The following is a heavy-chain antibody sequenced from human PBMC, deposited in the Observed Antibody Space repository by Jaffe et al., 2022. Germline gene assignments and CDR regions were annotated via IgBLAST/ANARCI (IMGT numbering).Heavy chain of an antibody. D-gene: IGHD2-15*01. CDR3: ARGTEGLGYCSGGSCYGDYYYYYYMDV. Sequence: QVQLQESGPGLVKPSQTLSLTCTVSGGSISSGSYYWSWIRQPAGKGLEWIGRIYTSGSTNYNPSLKSRVTISVDTSKNQFSLKLSSVTAADTAVYYCARGTEGLGYCSGGSCYGDYYYYYYMDVWGKGTTVTVSS. J-gene: IGHJ6*03. CDR1: GGSISSGSYY. CDR2: IYTSGST. V-gene: IGHV4-61*02.